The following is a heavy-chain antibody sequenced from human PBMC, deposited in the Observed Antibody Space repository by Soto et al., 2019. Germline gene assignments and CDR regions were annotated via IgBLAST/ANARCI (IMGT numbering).Heavy chain of an antibody. CDR2: INPNSGGT. D-gene: IGHD6-6*01. CDR3: ARWGAYSSSAYYFDY. Sequence: ALVKVSCKASGYTFTGYYMHWVRQAPGQGLEWMGWINPNSGGTNYAQKFQGWVTMTRDTSISTAYMELSRLRSDDTAVYYCARWGAYSSSAYYFDYWGQGTLVTVSS. CDR1: GYTFTGYY. J-gene: IGHJ4*02. V-gene: IGHV1-2*04.